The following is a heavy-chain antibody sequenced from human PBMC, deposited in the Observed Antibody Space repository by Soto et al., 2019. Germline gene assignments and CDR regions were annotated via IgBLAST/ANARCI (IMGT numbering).Heavy chain of an antibody. CDR3: ARAEKSFITMIVVVIPSYGMDV. CDR1: GGTFSSYA. Sequence: SVKVSCKASGGTFSSYAISWVRQAPGQGLEWMGGIIPIFGTANYAQKFQGRVTITADESTSTAYMELSSLRSEDTAVYYCARAEKSFITMIVVVIPSYGMDVWGQGTTVTVSS. CDR2: IIPIFGTA. J-gene: IGHJ6*02. D-gene: IGHD3-22*01. V-gene: IGHV1-69*13.